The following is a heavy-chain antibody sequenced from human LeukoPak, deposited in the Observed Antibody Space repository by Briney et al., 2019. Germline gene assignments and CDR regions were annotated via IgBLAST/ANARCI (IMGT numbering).Heavy chain of an antibody. Sequence: ASVKVSCKASGYTFTSYGISWVRQAPGQGLEWMGWISAYNGNTNYAQKLQGRVTMTTDTSTSTAYMELRSLRSDDMAVYYCARFLYYDLYPYYYYYMDVWGKGTTVTVSS. V-gene: IGHV1-18*03. CDR1: GYTFTSYG. CDR3: ARFLYYDLYPYYYYYMDV. CDR2: ISAYNGNT. J-gene: IGHJ6*03. D-gene: IGHD3-3*01.